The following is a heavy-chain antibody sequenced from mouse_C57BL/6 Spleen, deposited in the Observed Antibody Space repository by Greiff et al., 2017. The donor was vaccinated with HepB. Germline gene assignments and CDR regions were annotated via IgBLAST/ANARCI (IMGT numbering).Heavy chain of an antibody. CDR1: GYTFTDYE. Sequence: QVQLQQSGAELVRPGASVTLSCKASGYTFTDYEMHWVKQTPVHGLEWIGAIDPETGGTAYNQKFKGKATLTADKSSSTAYMELRSLTSEDSAVYYCTRSPSYYYGSPHFDYWGQGTTLTVSS. CDR3: TRSPSYYYGSPHFDY. D-gene: IGHD1-1*01. CDR2: IDPETGGT. V-gene: IGHV1-15*01. J-gene: IGHJ2*01.